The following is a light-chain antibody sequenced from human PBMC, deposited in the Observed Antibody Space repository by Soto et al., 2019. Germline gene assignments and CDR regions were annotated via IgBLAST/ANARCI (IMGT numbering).Light chain of an antibody. CDR1: QSISNF. CDR2: AAS. J-gene: IGKJ1*01. Sequence: DIQMTQSPSSLSASVGDRVTITCRASQSISNFLNWYQQKPGKAPNLLIYAASSLHSGVPSRFSGSGSGTDFALTISSLQPEDFATYYCQQSYGVPRTFGQGTKVEIK. V-gene: IGKV1-39*01. CDR3: QQSYGVPRT.